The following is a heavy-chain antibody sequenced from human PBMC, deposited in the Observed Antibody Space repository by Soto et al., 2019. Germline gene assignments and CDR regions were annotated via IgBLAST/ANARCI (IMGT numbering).Heavy chain of an antibody. D-gene: IGHD2-21*01. V-gene: IGHV4-4*07. CDR3: VRDIIVALDY. CDR1: GASISTSY. J-gene: IGHJ4*02. CDR2: IFADGNT. Sequence: PSETLSLTCVVSGASISTSYWSWVRQPAGKRLQWIGRIFADGNTNSSPSLKGRVSMAIDKSQNQISLQLASMTAADTATYYCVRDIIVALDYWGQGAQVTSPQ.